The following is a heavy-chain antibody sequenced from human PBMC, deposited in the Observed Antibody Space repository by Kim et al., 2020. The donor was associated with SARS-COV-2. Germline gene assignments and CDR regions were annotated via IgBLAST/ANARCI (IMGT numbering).Heavy chain of an antibody. J-gene: IGHJ6*03. CDR1: RFTFDDYA. CDR3: AKEALGYYYMDV. V-gene: IGHV3-9*01. CDR2: ISWNSGSI. D-gene: IGHD3-16*01. Sequence: GGSLRLSCAASRFTFDDYAMHWVRQAPGKGLEWVSGISWNSGSIGYADSVKGRFTISRDNAKNSLYLQMNSLRAEDTALYYCAKEALGYYYMDVWGKGTT.